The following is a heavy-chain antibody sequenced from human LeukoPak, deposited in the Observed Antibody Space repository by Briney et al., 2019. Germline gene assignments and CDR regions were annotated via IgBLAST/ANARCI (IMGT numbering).Heavy chain of an antibody. CDR3: AGHDYDSSGYHDY. V-gene: IGHV4-59*01. D-gene: IGHD3-22*01. CDR2: IYYSGST. J-gene: IGHJ4*02. CDR1: GGSISSYY. Sequence: SETLSLTCTVSGGSISSYYWSWIRQPPGKGLEWIGYIYYSGSTNYNTSLKSRVTISVDTSKNQFSLKLSSVTAADTAVYYCAGHDYDSSGYHDYWGQGTLVTVSS.